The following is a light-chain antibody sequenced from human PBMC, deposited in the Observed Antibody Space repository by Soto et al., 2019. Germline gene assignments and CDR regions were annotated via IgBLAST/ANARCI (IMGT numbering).Light chain of an antibody. Sequence: DIQMTQSPSSLYASVGDRVIITCRASQSISNYLNWYQQEPGKAPKLLIYSASTLQGGVPSRFSGGGSGTHFTLTISSLQPEYFATYFCQQSYKKRTFGQGTKVDIK. J-gene: IGKJ1*01. CDR3: QQSYKKRT. V-gene: IGKV1-39*01. CDR2: SAS. CDR1: QSISNY.